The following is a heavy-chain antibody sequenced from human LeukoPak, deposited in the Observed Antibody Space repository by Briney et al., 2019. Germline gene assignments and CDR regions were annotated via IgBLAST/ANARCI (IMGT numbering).Heavy chain of an antibody. Sequence: GGSLRLSCAASGFTFSSYEMNWVRQAPGKGLEWVSYISSSGSTIYYADSVKGRFTISRDNAKNTLYLQMNSLRAEDTAVYYCAKDGGGWYSSGWAHFDYWGQGTLVTVSS. CDR3: AKDGGGWYSSGWAHFDY. CDR1: GFTFSSYE. D-gene: IGHD6-19*01. J-gene: IGHJ4*02. V-gene: IGHV3-48*03. CDR2: ISSSGSTI.